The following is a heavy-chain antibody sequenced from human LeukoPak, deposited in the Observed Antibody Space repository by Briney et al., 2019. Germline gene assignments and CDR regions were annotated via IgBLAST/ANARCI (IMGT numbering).Heavy chain of an antibody. D-gene: IGHD3-22*01. Sequence: SETLSLTCTVSGGSISSSSYYWGWIRQPPGKGLEWIGSIYYSGSTYYNPSLKSRVTISVDTSKNQFSLKLSTVTAADTAVYYCARGSGLLPNYWGQGTLVTVSS. CDR2: IYYSGST. CDR1: GGSISSSSYY. V-gene: IGHV4-39*07. J-gene: IGHJ4*02. CDR3: ARGSGLLPNY.